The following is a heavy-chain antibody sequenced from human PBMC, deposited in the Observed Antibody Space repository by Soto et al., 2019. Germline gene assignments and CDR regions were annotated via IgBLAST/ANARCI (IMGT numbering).Heavy chain of an antibody. D-gene: IGHD3-22*01. CDR2: INPISGAT. CDR1: GYTFGAYY. J-gene: IGHJ6*01. Sequence: GASVKVSCKASGYTFGAYYLHWVRQAPGQGLEWMGWINPISGATNYAQKYQGWVTMTRDTSISTAYMELNRLRSDDTAVYYCARDERSGWGLYVMDVWGQGTTVTVSS. CDR3: ARDERSGWGLYVMDV. V-gene: IGHV1-2*04.